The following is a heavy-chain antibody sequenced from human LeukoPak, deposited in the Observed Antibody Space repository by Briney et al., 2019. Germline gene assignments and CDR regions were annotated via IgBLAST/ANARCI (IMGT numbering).Heavy chain of an antibody. J-gene: IGHJ4*02. CDR1: GYTFTGYY. CDR2: INPNSGGT. D-gene: IGHD3-9*01. V-gene: IGHV1-2*02. Sequence: GASVTVSCKASGYTFTGYYMHWVRQAPGQGLEWMGWINPNSGGTNYAQKFQGRVTMTRDTSISTAYMELSRLRSDDTAVYYCARDPILTGYQGVTSFDYWGQGTLVTVSS. CDR3: ARDPILTGYQGVTSFDY.